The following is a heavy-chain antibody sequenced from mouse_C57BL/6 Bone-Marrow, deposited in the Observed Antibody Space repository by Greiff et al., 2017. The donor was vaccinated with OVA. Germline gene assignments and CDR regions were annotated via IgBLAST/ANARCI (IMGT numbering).Heavy chain of an antibody. CDR1: GYTFTSYW. CDR3: ARGGGYYYALDY. V-gene: IGHV1-52*01. Sequence: VQLQQPGAELVRPGSSVKLSCKASGYTFTSYWMHWVKQRPIQGLEWIGNIDPSDSETHYNQKFKDKATLTVDKSSSTAYMQLSSLTAECSAVYYCARGGGYYYALDYWGQGTSVTVSA. J-gene: IGHJ4*01. CDR2: IDPSDSET.